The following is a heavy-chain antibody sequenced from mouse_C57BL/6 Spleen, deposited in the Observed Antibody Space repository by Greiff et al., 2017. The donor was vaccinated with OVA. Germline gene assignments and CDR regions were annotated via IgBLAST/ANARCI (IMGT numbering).Heavy chain of an antibody. V-gene: IGHV1-54*01. D-gene: IGHD3-2*02. J-gene: IGHJ3*01. CDR1: GYAFTNYW. Sequence: VQLQQSGAELVRPGTSVKVSCKASGYAFTNYWIEWVKQRPGQGLEWIGVINPGSGGTTYNEKFKGKGTLTVDKYSSTDYMQLSSLTSEDSAVEFCARERGDSSGWEFAYWGQGTLVTVSA. CDR3: ARERGDSSGWEFAY. CDR2: INPGSGGT.